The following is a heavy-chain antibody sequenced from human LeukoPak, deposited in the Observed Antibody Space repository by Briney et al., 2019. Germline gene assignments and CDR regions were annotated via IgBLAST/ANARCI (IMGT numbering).Heavy chain of an antibody. J-gene: IGHJ4*02. CDR2: IKQDGSEK. CDR3: ARGQTTVTN. CDR1: GFTFSSYW. V-gene: IGHV3-7*03. D-gene: IGHD4-17*01. Sequence: PGGSLRISCAASGFTFSSYWMSGVRQAPGKGLEWVANIKQDGSEKYYVDSVKGRFTISRDNAKNSLYLQMNSLRAEDTAVYFCARGQTTVTNWGQGTLVTVSS.